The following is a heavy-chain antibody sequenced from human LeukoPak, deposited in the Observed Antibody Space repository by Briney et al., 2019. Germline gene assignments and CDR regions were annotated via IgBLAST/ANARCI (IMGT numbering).Heavy chain of an antibody. CDR1: GGSISTGGYY. V-gene: IGHV4-31*03. CDR3: ARFHTSGYYRHFDF. D-gene: IGHD3-22*01. Sequence: PSETLSLTCTVSGGSISTGGYYWSWIRQHPGKSLEWIAYIYYSGSTYYNTSLKSRVTISVDTSKNQFSLKLSSVTAADTAVYYCARFHTSGYYRHFDFWGQGTLVTVSS. J-gene: IGHJ4*02. CDR2: IYYSGST.